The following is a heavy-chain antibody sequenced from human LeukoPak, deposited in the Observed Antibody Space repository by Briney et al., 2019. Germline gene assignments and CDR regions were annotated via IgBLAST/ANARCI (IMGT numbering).Heavy chain of an antibody. Sequence: GGSLRLSCAASGFTFDDYGMSWVRQAPGKGLEWVSGINWNGGSTGYADSVKGRFTISRDSAKNSLYLQMNSLRAEDTALYYCARVKGSGSYPSDFDYWGQGTLVTVSS. J-gene: IGHJ4*02. CDR1: GFTFDDYG. CDR3: ARVKGSGSYPSDFDY. V-gene: IGHV3-20*04. D-gene: IGHD1-26*01. CDR2: INWNGGST.